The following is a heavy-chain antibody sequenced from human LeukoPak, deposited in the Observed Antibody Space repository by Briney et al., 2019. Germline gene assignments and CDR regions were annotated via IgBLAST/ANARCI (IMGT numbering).Heavy chain of an antibody. CDR1: GFTFSRHG. Sequence: GGSLRLSCVASGFTFSRHGMNWVRQAPGKGLEWVSGISPSGDIKYYIDSVKGRFTVSRDNSKNTLYLQINSLRDEDTAVYYCARDKWFGETDYWGQGTLVTVSS. D-gene: IGHD3-10*01. CDR3: ARDKWFGETDY. V-gene: IGHV3-23*01. CDR2: ISPSGDIK. J-gene: IGHJ4*02.